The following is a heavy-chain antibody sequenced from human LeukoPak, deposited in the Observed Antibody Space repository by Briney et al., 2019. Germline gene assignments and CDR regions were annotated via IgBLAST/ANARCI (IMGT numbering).Heavy chain of an antibody. V-gene: IGHV1-8*02. J-gene: IGHJ6*02. Sequence: GASVKVSCKASGGTFSSYAISWVRQATGQGLEWMGWMNPNSGNTGYAQKFQGRVTMTRNTSISTAYMELSSLRSEDTAVYYCAGDYYGSGSYYGVDVWGQGTTVTVSS. CDR3: AGDYYGSGSYYGVDV. D-gene: IGHD3-10*01. CDR2: MNPNSGNT. CDR1: GGTFSSYA.